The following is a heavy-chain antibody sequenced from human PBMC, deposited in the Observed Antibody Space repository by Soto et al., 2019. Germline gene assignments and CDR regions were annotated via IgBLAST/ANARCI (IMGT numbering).Heavy chain of an antibody. CDR2: IFHSGRT. D-gene: IGHD5-12*01. V-gene: IGHV4-31*02. J-gene: IGHJ4*02. CDR3: AIGLKWQDY. CDR1: GDSISSGSGY. Sequence: SETLSLTCFVSGDSISSGSGYWSWVRQHPGRGLEWLGYIFHSGRTYYSPSLSSRLTLSIDTSNNQLSLNLRSVTAADTAVYYCAIGLKWQDYWGQGTLVTVSS.